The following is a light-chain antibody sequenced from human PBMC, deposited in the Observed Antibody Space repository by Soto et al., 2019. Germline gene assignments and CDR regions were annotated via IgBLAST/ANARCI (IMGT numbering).Light chain of an antibody. J-gene: IGKJ3*01. CDR3: QQSYSTPFT. CDR2: AAS. CDR1: QSISSY. Sequence: DNQMTQSPSSLSASVGDRVTITCRASQSISSYLNWYQQKPGKAPKLLIYAASSLQSGVPSRFSGSGSETDFTLTISSLQPEDFATYYCQQSYSTPFTFGPGTKVDI. V-gene: IGKV1-39*01.